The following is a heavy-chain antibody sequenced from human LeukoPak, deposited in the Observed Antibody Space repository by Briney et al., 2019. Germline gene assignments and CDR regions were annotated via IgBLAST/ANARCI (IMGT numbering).Heavy chain of an antibody. Sequence: SETLSLTCAVYGGSFSGYYWSWLRQPPGKGLEWIGEINHSGSTNYNPSLKSRVTISVDTSKNQFSLKLSSVTAADTAVYYCARTGITMVRGVIITHDYWGQGTLVTVSS. D-gene: IGHD3-10*01. V-gene: IGHV4-34*01. CDR1: GGSFSGYY. CDR2: INHSGST. J-gene: IGHJ4*02. CDR3: ARTGITMVRGVIITHDY.